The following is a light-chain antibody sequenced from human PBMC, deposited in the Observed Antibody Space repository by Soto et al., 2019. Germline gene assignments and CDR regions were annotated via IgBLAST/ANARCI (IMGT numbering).Light chain of an antibody. V-gene: IGLV2-14*01. CDR2: EVN. CDR1: TSDIGGHNH. Sequence: QSALTQPRSVSGSPGQSVTISCTGTTSDIGGHNHVSWFQHHPDKAPKLIIYEVNDRPSGVSNRFSGSKSGNTASLTISGLQPEDEADYYCSSYTTNHTRVFGGGTQLTVL. CDR3: SSYTTNHTRV. J-gene: IGLJ3*02.